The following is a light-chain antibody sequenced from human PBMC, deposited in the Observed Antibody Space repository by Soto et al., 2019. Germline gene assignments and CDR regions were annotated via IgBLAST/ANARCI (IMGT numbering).Light chain of an antibody. CDR1: QSISIN. Sequence: EIVLTQSPGTLSLSPGERAILSFRASQSISINLAWYQQKPGQAPRLLIYAASNRATGVPARSSGSWSGTEFTLTISSLQSEDFAVYYCQQYNNWITFGQGTRLEIK. V-gene: IGKV3-15*01. CDR3: QQYNNWIT. J-gene: IGKJ5*01. CDR2: AAS.